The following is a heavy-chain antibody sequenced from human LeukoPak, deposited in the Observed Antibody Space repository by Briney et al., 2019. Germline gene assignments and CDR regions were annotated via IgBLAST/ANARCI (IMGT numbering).Heavy chain of an antibody. J-gene: IGHJ4*02. CDR3: AKKGSLVSPGNYFDY. CDR2: LDESGSGR. Sequence: PGGSLRLSCAASGFTFSRYAMSWVRQAPGEGLEWVSRLDESGSGRYYSDSVRGRFTISRDNSKNTLYLQMDSLRAEDTAVYYCAKKGSLVSPGNYFDYWGQGTLLTVSS. D-gene: IGHD1-26*01. V-gene: IGHV3-23*05. CDR1: GFTFSRYA.